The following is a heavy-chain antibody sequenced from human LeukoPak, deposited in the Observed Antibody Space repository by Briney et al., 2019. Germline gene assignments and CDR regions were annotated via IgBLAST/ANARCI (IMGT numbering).Heavy chain of an antibody. D-gene: IGHD3-16*01. CDR1: GFTFDDYG. V-gene: IGHV3-23*01. Sequence: GGSLRLSCAASGFTFDDYGMSWVRQAPGKGLEWVSAISGSGGSTYYADSVKGRFTISRDNSKNTLYLQMNSLRAEDTAVYYCAKLSSYVWGSQHFDYWGQGTLVTVSS. J-gene: IGHJ4*02. CDR3: AKLSSYVWGSQHFDY. CDR2: ISGSGGST.